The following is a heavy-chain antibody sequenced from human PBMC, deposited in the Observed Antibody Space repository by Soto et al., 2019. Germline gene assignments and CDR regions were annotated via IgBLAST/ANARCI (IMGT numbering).Heavy chain of an antibody. CDR2: IYYSGST. D-gene: IGHD2-21*02. Sequence: QVQLQEPGPGLVKPSQTLSLTCTVSGGSISSGDYYWSWIRQPPGKGLEWIGYIYYSGSTYYNPSLKSRVTISVDTSKNQFSLKLSSVTAADTAVYYCASSKAYCGGDCYSDAFDIWGQGTMVTVSS. CDR1: GGSISSGDYY. V-gene: IGHV4-30-4*01. J-gene: IGHJ3*02. CDR3: ASSKAYCGGDCYSDAFDI.